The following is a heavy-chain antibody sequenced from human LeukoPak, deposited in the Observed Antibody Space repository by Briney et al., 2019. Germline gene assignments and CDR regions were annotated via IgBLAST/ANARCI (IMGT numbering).Heavy chain of an antibody. V-gene: IGHV3-48*04. Sequence: AGRSLRLSCAASEYSFCSYGMQWVREAPGKGLEWVSYISSSGSTIYYADSVKGRFTISRDNAKNSLYLQMNSLRAEDTAVYYCAITRGGPPGYWGQGTLVTVSS. J-gene: IGHJ4*02. CDR1: EYSFCSYG. CDR3: AITRGGPPGY. D-gene: IGHD3-16*01. CDR2: ISSSGSTI.